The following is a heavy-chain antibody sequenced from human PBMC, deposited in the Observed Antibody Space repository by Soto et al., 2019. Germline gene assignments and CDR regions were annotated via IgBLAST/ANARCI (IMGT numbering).Heavy chain of an antibody. V-gene: IGHV3-66*01. CDR3: AREGSVATVLYFDY. CDR1: GFTVSSNY. J-gene: IGHJ4*02. Sequence: GGSLRLSCAASGFTVSSNYMSWVRQAPGKGLEWVSVIYSGGSTYYADSVKGRFTIPRDNSKNTLYLQMNSLRAEDTAVYYCAREGSVATVLYFDYWGQGTLVTVSS. D-gene: IGHD5-12*01. CDR2: IYSGGST.